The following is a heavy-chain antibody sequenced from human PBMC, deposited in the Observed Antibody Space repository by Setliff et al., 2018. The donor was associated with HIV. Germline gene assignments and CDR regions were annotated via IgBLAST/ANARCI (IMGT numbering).Heavy chain of an antibody. CDR1: GFTFNSYA. CDR3: ARVVYYFGSDRPYYYGMDV. CDR2: MSGSTGDT. V-gene: IGHV3-23*01. Sequence: PGGSLRLSCAASGFTFNSYAMSWVRQAPGKGLEWVATMSGSTGDTYYADSVKGRFTISRDNSKNTLSLQMNSLGAEDTAVYYCARVVYYFGSDRPYYYGMDVWGQGTTVTVSS. J-gene: IGHJ6*02. D-gene: IGHD3-10*01.